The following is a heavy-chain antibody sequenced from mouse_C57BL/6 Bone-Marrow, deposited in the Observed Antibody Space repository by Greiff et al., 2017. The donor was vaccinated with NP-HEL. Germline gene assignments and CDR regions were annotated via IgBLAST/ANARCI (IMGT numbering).Heavy chain of an antibody. Sequence: VQLQQPWAELVKPGASVKLSCKASGYTFTSYWMHWVKQRPGRGLEWIGRLDPNSGGTTYNEKFKSKATLTVDKPSSTAYMQLSSLTSEDSAVYFCSRSYDYPIFSYWGQGTLVTVSA. V-gene: IGHV1-62-3*01. J-gene: IGHJ3*01. D-gene: IGHD2-4*01. CDR3: SRSYDYPIFSY. CDR2: LDPNSGGT. CDR1: GYTFTSYW.